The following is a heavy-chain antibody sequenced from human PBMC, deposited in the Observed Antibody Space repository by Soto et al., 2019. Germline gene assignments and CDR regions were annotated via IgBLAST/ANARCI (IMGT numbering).Heavy chain of an antibody. V-gene: IGHV1-69*01. J-gene: IGHJ6*02. CDR2: ILPIFGTA. CDR1: GGTFSSYA. CDR3: ARASSSYYYDSSGYYSYYYYGMDV. Sequence: QVQLVQSGAEVKKPGSSVKVSCKASGGTFSSYAVSWVRQAPGQGLEWMGGILPIFGTANYAQKFQGRVTITADESTSTAYMELSSLRSEDTAVYYCARASSSYYYDSSGYYSYYYYGMDVWGQGTTVTVSS. D-gene: IGHD3-22*01.